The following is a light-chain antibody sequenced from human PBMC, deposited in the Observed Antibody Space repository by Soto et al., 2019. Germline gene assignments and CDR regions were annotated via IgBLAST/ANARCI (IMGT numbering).Light chain of an antibody. V-gene: IGKV1-9*01. CDR1: QGISSY. Sequence: DIQLTQSPSFLSASVGDRVTITCRASQGISSYLAWYQQKPGKAPKLLIYAASTLQSGVPSRFSGSGSGTEFPLTISSLQPEDFATYYCQQLNSYLPFGGGTKVEIK. CDR3: QQLNSYLP. CDR2: AAS. J-gene: IGKJ4*01.